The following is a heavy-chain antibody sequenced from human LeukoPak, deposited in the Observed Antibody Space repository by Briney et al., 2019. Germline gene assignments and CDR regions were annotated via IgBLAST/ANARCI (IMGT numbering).Heavy chain of an antibody. Sequence: GGSLRLSCAASGFTFSSYNMNWVRQAPGKGLEWVSSISSSNSYIYYTDSAKGRFTISRDNAKNSLYLQMNSLRAEDTAVYYCARDMASMMYWGQGTLVTVSS. CDR1: GFTFSSYN. CDR3: ARDMASMMY. J-gene: IGHJ4*02. D-gene: IGHD5-24*01. V-gene: IGHV3-21*04. CDR2: ISSSNSYI.